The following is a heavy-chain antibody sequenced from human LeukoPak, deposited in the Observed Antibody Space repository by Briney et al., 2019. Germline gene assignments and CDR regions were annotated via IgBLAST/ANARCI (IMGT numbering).Heavy chain of an antibody. V-gene: IGHV4-59*01. CDR2: IYYSGST. D-gene: IGHD5-24*01. J-gene: IGHJ4*02. CDR3: ARVDGYNRFDY. CDR1: GGSISSYY. Sequence: SETLSLTCTVSGGSISSYYWSWIRQPPGKGLEWIGYIYYSGSTNYNPSLKSRVTISVDTSKNQFSLKLSSVTAADTAVYYCARVDGYNRFDYWGQGTLVTVSS.